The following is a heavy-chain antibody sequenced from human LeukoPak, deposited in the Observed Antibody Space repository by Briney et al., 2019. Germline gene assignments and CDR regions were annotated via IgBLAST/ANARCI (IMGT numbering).Heavy chain of an antibody. V-gene: IGHV4-34*01. J-gene: IGHJ3*02. Sequence: PSETLSLTCAVYGGSFSGYYWSSLRQSPGHGLECLGEINHSGSTNYNPSLKSRVTISVDTSKNPFSLKLSYVTAADTAVYYCATGWITVTTCAFDIWGQGTMVTVSS. CDR1: GGSFSGYY. CDR3: ATGWITVTTCAFDI. CDR2: INHSGST. D-gene: IGHD4-17*01.